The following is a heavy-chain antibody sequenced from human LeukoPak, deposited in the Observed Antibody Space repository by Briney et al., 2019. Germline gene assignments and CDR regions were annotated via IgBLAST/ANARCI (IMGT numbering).Heavy chain of an antibody. CDR2: ISWNSGSI. Sequence: GRSLRLSCAASGFTFDDYAMHWVRQAPGKGLEWVSGISWNSGSIGYADSVKGRFTISRDNAKNSLYLQMNSLRAEDTALYYCAKGRGYSLSGYYFDYWGQGTLVTVSS. J-gene: IGHJ4*02. CDR3: AKGRGYSLSGYYFDY. V-gene: IGHV3-9*01. CDR1: GFTFDDYA. D-gene: IGHD5-18*01.